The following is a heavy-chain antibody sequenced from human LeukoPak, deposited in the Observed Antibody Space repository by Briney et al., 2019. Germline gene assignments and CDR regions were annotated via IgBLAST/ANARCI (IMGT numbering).Heavy chain of an antibody. Sequence: GGSLRLSCAASAFIFSSYWMYWVRQAPGKGLVWVSRINSDGTSTTYADSVKGRFTISRDNAKNTLYLQMNSLRAEDTAVYYCAREGSSYSMDVWGQGTTVTVSS. V-gene: IGHV3-74*01. CDR3: AREGSSYSMDV. J-gene: IGHJ6*02. CDR2: INSDGTST. CDR1: AFIFSSYW.